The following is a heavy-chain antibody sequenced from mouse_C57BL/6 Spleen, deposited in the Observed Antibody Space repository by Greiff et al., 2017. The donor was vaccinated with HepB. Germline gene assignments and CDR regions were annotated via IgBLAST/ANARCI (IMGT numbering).Heavy chain of an antibody. V-gene: IGHV1-55*01. Sequence: QVQLKQPGAELVKPGASVKMSCKASGYTFTSYWITWVKQRPGQGLEWIGDIYPGSGSTNYNEKFKSKATLTVDTSSSTAYMQLSSLTSEDSAVYYCARKEDDYDYFDYWGQGTTLTVSS. CDR2: IYPGSGST. J-gene: IGHJ2*01. CDR3: ARKEDDYDYFDY. CDR1: GYTFTSYW. D-gene: IGHD2-4*01.